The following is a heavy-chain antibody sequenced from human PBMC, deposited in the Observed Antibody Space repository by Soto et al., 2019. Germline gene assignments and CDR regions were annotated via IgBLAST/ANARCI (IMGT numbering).Heavy chain of an antibody. Sequence: GASVKVSCKASGGTFSSYAISWVRQAPGQGLEWTGGIIPIFGTANYAQKFQGRVTITADESTSTAYMELSSLRSEDTAVYYCARALLDYGGKFDYWGQGTLVTVSS. J-gene: IGHJ4*02. V-gene: IGHV1-69*13. D-gene: IGHD4-17*01. CDR1: GGTFSSYA. CDR2: IIPIFGTA. CDR3: ARALLDYGGKFDY.